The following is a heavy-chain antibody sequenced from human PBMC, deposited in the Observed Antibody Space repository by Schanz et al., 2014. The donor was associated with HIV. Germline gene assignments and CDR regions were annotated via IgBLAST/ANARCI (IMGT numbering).Heavy chain of an antibody. CDR2: IIPMFGSA. CDR3: ARGLVGGGF. Sequence: QVQLVQSGAEVKKPGSSVKVSCKASGDTFSSYGISWVRQAPGQGLEWMGGIIPMFGSANYAQKFLGRVTISADESTSTGYMDLSNLRSDDTAVYYCARGLVGGGFWGQGTLVTVSS. CDR1: GDTFSSYG. V-gene: IGHV1-69*01. J-gene: IGHJ4*02. D-gene: IGHD1-26*01.